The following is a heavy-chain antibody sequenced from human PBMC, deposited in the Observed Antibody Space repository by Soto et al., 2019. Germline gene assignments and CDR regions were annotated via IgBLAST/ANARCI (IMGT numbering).Heavy chain of an antibody. J-gene: IGHJ1*01. D-gene: IGHD2-15*01. CDR1: GYKFTTYF. CDR2: IHPSGDT. Sequence: GASVKVSCKASGYKFTTYFIHWVRQSAGQGLEWMGMIHPSGDTGYARKFRGRVTMTIDTSTTTAYMELRNLTSEDTAVYFSVRGYCTTSPCSGDFQFWGQGTLVTVSS. V-gene: IGHV1-46*01. CDR3: VRGYCTTSPCSGDFQF.